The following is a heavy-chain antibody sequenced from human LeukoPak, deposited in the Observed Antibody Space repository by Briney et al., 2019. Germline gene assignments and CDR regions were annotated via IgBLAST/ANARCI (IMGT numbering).Heavy chain of an antibody. CDR2: IKSKGGGKTT. CDR1: GFTFTNAW. Sequence: GGSLRLSCAASGFTFTNAWMSWVRQAPGKGLEWVGRIKSKGGGKTTDYTAPVKGRFTMSRDDSKATLYLQMNYVIVEDTAVYFCATDLGLTMIRGVLVSWGQGALVSVSP. D-gene: IGHD3-10*01. CDR3: ATDLGLTMIRGVLVS. V-gene: IGHV3-15*01. J-gene: IGHJ4*02.